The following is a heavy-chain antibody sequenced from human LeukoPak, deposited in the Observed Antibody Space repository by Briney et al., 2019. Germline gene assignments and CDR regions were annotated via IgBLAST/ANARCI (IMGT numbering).Heavy chain of an antibody. V-gene: IGHV4-34*01. CDR2: INHSGST. CDR1: GGSFSGYY. CDR3: ARFQYYYGSGSYPR. D-gene: IGHD3-10*01. Sequence: SETLSLTCAVYGGSFSGYYWSWIRQPPGKGLEWIGEINHSGSTNYNPSLKSRVTISVDTSKNQFSLKLSSVTAADTAVYYCARFQYYYGSGSYPRWGQGTLVTVSS. J-gene: IGHJ4*02.